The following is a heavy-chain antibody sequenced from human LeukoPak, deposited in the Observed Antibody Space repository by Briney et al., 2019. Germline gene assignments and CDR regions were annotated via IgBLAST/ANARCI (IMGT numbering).Heavy chain of an antibody. CDR1: GFTFSSYA. V-gene: IGHV3-30*04. Sequence: GRSLRLSCAASGFTFSSYAMHWVRQAPGKGLEWVAVISYDGSNKYYADSVKGRFTISRDNSKNTLYLQMNSLRAEDTAVYYCARGGPSVVQKKHSSGWTSFDYWGQGTLVTVSS. CDR2: ISYDGSNK. J-gene: IGHJ4*02. CDR3: ARGGPSVVQKKHSSGWTSFDY. D-gene: IGHD6-19*01.